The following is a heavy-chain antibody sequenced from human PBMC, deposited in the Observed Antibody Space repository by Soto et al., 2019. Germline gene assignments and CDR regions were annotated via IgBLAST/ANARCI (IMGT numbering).Heavy chain of an antibody. CDR2: ISYDGSNK. CDR1: GFTFSSDA. Sequence: QVQLVESGGGVVQPGRSLRLSCAASGFTFSSDAMHWVRQAPGKGLEWVAVISYDGSNKYYADSVKGRFTISRDNSKNTLYLQMSSLRAEDTAVYYCARPLWRNDYNWGYFDLWGRGTLVTVSS. CDR3: ARPLWRNDYNWGYFDL. D-gene: IGHD4-4*01. V-gene: IGHV3-30-3*01. J-gene: IGHJ2*01.